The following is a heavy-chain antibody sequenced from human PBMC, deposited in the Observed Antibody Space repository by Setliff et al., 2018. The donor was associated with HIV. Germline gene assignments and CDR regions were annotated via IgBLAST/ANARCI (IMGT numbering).Heavy chain of an antibody. CDR1: GFTFSSYS. D-gene: IGHD7-27*01. CDR2: ISSSSTI. V-gene: IGHV3-48*04. CDR3: ARVSPTQPPLG. J-gene: IGHJ4*02. Sequence: PGGSLRLSCAASGFTFSSYSMNWVRQAPGKGLEWVSYISSSSTIYYADSVKGRFTISRDNAKNSLYLQMNSLRAEDTAVYYCARVSPTQPPLGWGQGTLVTVSS.